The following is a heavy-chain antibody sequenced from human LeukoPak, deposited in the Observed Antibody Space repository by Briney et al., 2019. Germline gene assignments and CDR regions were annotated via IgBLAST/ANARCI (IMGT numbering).Heavy chain of an antibody. CDR2: IWYDGSNK. Sequence: GGSLRLSCAASGFTFSTYGMHWVRQAPGKGLEWVAVIWYDGSNKYYADSVRGRFTISRDNFKNTLYLQMNSLRAEDTAVYYCARDLEIGSSSYYFDYWGQGTLVTVSS. CDR3: ARDLEIGSSSYYFDY. CDR1: GFTFSTYG. D-gene: IGHD3-3*01. V-gene: IGHV3-33*01. J-gene: IGHJ4*02.